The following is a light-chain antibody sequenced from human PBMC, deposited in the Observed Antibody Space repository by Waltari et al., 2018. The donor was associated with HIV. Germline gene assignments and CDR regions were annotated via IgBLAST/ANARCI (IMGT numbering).Light chain of an antibody. CDR3: AAWDDSLNGPV. V-gene: IGLV1-44*01. J-gene: IGLJ3*02. CDR1: RYHIGINT. CDR2: SNN. Sequence: QSVLTHPPSASGTPGQRGTLACSGRRYHIGINTVKWYQQLPGTAPKLLLYSNNQRPSGVPDRFSGSKSGTSASLAISGLQSEDEADYYCAAWDDSLNGPVFGGGTKLTVL.